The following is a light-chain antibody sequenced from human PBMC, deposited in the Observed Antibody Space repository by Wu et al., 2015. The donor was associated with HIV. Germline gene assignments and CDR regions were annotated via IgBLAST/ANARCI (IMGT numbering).Light chain of an antibody. V-gene: IGKV1-5*03. J-gene: IGKJ3*01. CDR2: KAS. Sequence: DIQMTQSPSTLSASVGDRDTITCRASQSISSWLAWYQQKPGEAPKLLIYKASTLESGVPSRFSGSGSGTEFTLTISSLQPDDYATYYCQQYNSYPFTFGPGTKVDIK. CDR3: QQYNSYPFT. CDR1: QSISSW.